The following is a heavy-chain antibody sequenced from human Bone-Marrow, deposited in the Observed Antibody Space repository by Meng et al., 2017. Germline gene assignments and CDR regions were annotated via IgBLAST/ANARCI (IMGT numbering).Heavy chain of an antibody. D-gene: IGHD4-11*01. CDR3: ARGPTTMAHDFDY. Sequence: QVQLQGSGPGLVKPSETLSLTCTVSGGSISSYYWSWIRQPPGKGLEWIGYIYYSGSTNYNPSLKSRVTISVDTSQNNLSLKLSSVTAADSAVYYCARGPTTMAHDFDYWGQGTLVTVSS. J-gene: IGHJ4*02. CDR1: GGSISSYY. V-gene: IGHV4-59*12. CDR2: IYYSGST.